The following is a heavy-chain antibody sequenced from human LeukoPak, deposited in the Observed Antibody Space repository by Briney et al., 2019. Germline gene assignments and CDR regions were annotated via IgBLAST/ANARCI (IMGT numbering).Heavy chain of an antibody. D-gene: IGHD2/OR15-2a*01. CDR2: INSDGSWT. V-gene: IGHV3-74*01. CDR3: VSFYETY. CDR1: GFTFYDYA. Sequence: GGSLRLSCAATGFTFYDYAIHWVRQAPGKGLVWVSHINSDGSWTSYADSVKGRFTISKDNAENTVYLQMNSLRAEDTAVYYCVSFYETYWGRGTLVTVSS. J-gene: IGHJ4*02.